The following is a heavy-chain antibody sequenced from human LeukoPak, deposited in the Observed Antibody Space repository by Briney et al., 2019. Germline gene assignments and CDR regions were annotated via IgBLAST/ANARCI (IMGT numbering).Heavy chain of an antibody. Sequence: SETLSLTCTVSDYSISSSYYWGWIRQPPGKGLEWFGIIYHSGSTYYNPSLKSRVTISVDTSKNQFPLKLSSVTAADTAVYYCARVSGRFTWYFDLWGRGTLVTVSS. CDR1: DYSISSSYY. V-gene: IGHV4-38-2*02. CDR3: ARVSGRFTWYFDL. J-gene: IGHJ2*01. CDR2: IYHSGST.